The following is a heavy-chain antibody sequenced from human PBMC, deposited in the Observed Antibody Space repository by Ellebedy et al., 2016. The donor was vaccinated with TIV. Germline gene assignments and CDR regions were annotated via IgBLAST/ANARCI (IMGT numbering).Heavy chain of an antibody. V-gene: IGHV1-46*01. CDR2: LNPSGGST. CDR1: GYTFTSYY. CDR3: ARARIAASGSFDP. Sequence: AASVQVSCKASGYTFTSYYMHWVRQAPGPGLQWMGVLNPSGGSTKYAHKFQGRVPMTSDTSTRTVYMELSSLRSEDTAVYYWARARIAASGSFDPWGQGTLVTVSS. J-gene: IGHJ5*02. D-gene: IGHD6-13*01.